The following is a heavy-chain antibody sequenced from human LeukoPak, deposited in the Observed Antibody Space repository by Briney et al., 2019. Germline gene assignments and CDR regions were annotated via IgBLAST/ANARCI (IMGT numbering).Heavy chain of an antibody. CDR2: INPNSGGT. CDR3: ARAANYDFWSGYYTGPADY. D-gene: IGHD3-3*01. Sequence: ASVKVSCKASGYTFTGYYMHWVRQAPGQGLEWMGWINPNSGGTNYAQKFQGRVTMTRDTSISTAYMELGRLRSDDTAVYYCARAANYDFWSGYYTGPADYWGQGTLVTVSS. J-gene: IGHJ4*02. V-gene: IGHV1-2*02. CDR1: GYTFTGYY.